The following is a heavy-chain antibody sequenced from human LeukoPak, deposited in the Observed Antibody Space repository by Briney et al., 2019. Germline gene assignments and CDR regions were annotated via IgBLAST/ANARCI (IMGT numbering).Heavy chain of an antibody. V-gene: IGHV1-18*01. Sequence: ASVKVSCKASGYTFTSYGISWVRQAPGQGLEWMGWISAYNGNTNYAQKLQGRVTMTTDTSTSTAYMELSSLRSEDTAVYYCAAHPSWIQLSRAEYYFDYWGQGTLVTVSS. CDR3: AAHPSWIQLSRAEYYFDY. CDR2: ISAYNGNT. J-gene: IGHJ4*02. D-gene: IGHD5-18*01. CDR1: GYTFTSYG.